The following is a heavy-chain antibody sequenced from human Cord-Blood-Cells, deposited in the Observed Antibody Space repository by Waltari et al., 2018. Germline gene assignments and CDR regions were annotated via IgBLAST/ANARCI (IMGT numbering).Heavy chain of an antibody. CDR3: ARGTFFEYSSSSNLDAFDI. D-gene: IGHD6-6*01. Sequence: QVQLQQWGAGLLKPSETLSPTCAVYGGSFRGYYWSWVRQPPGKGLEWIGEINHSGSTNYNPSLKSRVTISVDTSKNQFSLKLSSVTAADTAVYYCARGTFFEYSSSSNLDAFDIWGQGTMVTVSS. CDR1: GGSFRGYY. CDR2: INHSGST. J-gene: IGHJ3*02. V-gene: IGHV4-34*01.